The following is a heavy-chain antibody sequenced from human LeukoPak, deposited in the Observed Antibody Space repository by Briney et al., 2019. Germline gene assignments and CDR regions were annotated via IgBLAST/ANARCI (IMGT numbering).Heavy chain of an antibody. CDR2: IYYSGST. J-gene: IGHJ4*02. CDR1: GGSVSSSSYY. Sequence: SETLSLTCTVSGGSVSSSSYYWGWIRQPPGKELEWIGSIYYSGSTYYNASLKSRVTISVDTSKNQFSLKLSSVTAADTAVYYCARSSGIAAAHKYWGQGTLVTVSS. D-gene: IGHD6-13*01. CDR3: ARSSGIAAAHKY. V-gene: IGHV4-39*01.